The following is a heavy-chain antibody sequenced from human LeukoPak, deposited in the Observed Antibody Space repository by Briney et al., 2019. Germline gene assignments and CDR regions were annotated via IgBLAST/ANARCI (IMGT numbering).Heavy chain of an antibody. Sequence: GGSLRLSCTASGFTFGDYAMSWVRQAPGKGLEWVGFIRSKAYGGTTEYAASVKGRFTISRDDSKSIAYLQMNSLKTEDTAVYYCTRDNSVLRYSDWLLYGESFDYWGQGTLVTVSS. CDR2: IRSKAYGGTT. D-gene: IGHD3-9*01. CDR1: GFTFGDYA. CDR3: TRDNSVLRYSDWLLYGESFDY. J-gene: IGHJ4*02. V-gene: IGHV3-49*04.